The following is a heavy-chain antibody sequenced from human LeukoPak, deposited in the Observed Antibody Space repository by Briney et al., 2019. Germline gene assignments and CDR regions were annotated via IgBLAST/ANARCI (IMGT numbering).Heavy chain of an antibody. CDR3: ARDYPAVAGIILAG. CDR1: GGTFSSYA. Sequence: ASVKVSCKASGGTFSSYAISWVRQAPGQGLEWMGGIIPIFGTANYAQKFQGRVTITAGKSTSTAYMELSSLRSEDTAVYFCARDYPAVAGIILAGWGQGTLVTVSS. CDR2: IIPIFGTA. D-gene: IGHD6-19*01. V-gene: IGHV1-69*06. J-gene: IGHJ4*02.